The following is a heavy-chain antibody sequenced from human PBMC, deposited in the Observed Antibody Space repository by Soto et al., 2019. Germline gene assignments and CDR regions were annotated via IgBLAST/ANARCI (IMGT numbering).Heavy chain of an antibody. CDR2: IYYTRTT. J-gene: IGHJ4*02. CDR1: GGSISSYY. Sequence: SETLSLTCTVSGGSISSYYWGWIRQSPGKGLEWIGYIYYTRTTKYNPSLKSRVTISVDSSKNQFSLKLDSVTAADTAVYYCARLGGYYQAFDSWGQGTLVTVSS. CDR3: ARLGGYYQAFDS. V-gene: IGHV4-59*08. D-gene: IGHD3-22*01.